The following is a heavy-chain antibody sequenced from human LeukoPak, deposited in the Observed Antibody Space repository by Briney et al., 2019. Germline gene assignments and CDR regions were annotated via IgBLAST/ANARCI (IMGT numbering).Heavy chain of an antibody. CDR3: ARDGRFSTYMDV. V-gene: IGHV4-31*03. CDR2: VFYSGST. Sequence: SGTLSLTCTVSGDSIGSGDNYWSWVRQHPEKGLEWIGYVFYSGSTYYNPSLKSRATISVDTSKNQFSLKLSSVTAADTAVYYCARDGRFSTYMDVWGKGTTVTVSS. J-gene: IGHJ6*03. D-gene: IGHD3-3*01. CDR1: GDSIGSGDNY.